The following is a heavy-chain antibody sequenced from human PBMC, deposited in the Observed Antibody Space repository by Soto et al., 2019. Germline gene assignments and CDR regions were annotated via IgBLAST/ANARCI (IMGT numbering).Heavy chain of an antibody. D-gene: IGHD4-17*01. J-gene: IGHJ6*02. V-gene: IGHV1-69*13. Sequence: ASVKVSCKASGGTFSSYAISWVRQAPGQGLEWMGGIIPIFGTANYAQKFQGRVTITADESTSTAYMELSSLRSEDTAVYYCARGDATKIVVTTYYAMDVWGQGTTVTVSS. CDR1: GGTFSSYA. CDR3: ARGDATKIVVTTYYAMDV. CDR2: IIPIFGTA.